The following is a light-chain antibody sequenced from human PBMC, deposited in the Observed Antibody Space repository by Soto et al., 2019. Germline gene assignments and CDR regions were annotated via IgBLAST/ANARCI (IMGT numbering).Light chain of an antibody. CDR2: KAA. J-gene: IGKJ1*01. Sequence: DIQMTHSPSTLSASVGDRVTITCRASQSISSWLAWYQQKPGKAPKLLIYKAASLESGVPSRFSGSGSETEFTLTISSLQPDDFATSYCQQYNSYPWTFGQGTKVEIK. CDR3: QQYNSYPWT. CDR1: QSISSW. V-gene: IGKV1-5*03.